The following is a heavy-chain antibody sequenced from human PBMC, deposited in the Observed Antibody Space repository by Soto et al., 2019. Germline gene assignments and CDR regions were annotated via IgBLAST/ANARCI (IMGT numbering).Heavy chain of an antibody. D-gene: IGHD2-8*01. J-gene: IGHJ5*02. CDR3: ARDGGSGMVYVSLGFDP. Sequence: PGGSLRLSCAASGFTFSSYWMHWVRQAPGKGLVWVSRINSDGSSTSYADSVKGRFTISRDNAKNTLYLQMNSLRAEDTAVYYCARDGGSGMVYVSLGFDPWGQGTLVTVSS. V-gene: IGHV3-74*01. CDR1: GFTFSSYW. CDR2: INSDGSST.